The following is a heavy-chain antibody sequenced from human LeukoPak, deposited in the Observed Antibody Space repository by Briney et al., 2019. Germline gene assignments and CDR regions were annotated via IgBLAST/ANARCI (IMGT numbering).Heavy chain of an antibody. CDR2: ISSSSSYI. Sequence: PGGSLRLSCAASGFTFSSYSMNWVRQAPGKGLEWVSSISSSSSYIYYADSVKGRFTISRDNAKDSLYLQMDSLRAEDTAVYYCARDPGYCSGGRCQYYYDHYMDVWGKGTTVTVSS. J-gene: IGHJ6*03. CDR1: GFTFSSYS. D-gene: IGHD2-15*01. CDR3: ARDPGYCSGGRCQYYYDHYMDV. V-gene: IGHV3-21*01.